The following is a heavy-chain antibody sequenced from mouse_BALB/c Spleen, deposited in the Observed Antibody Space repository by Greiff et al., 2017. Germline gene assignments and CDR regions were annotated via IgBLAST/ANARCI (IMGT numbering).Heavy chain of an antibody. CDR3: ARGEYGCFDY. J-gene: IGHJ4*01. Sequence: VQLQQSGAELVRPGTSVKVSCKASGYAFTNYLIEWVKQRPGQGLEWIGVINPGSGGTNYNEKFKGKATLTADKSSSTAYMQLSSLTSDDSAVYFCARGEYGCFDYWGQGTSVTVSS. CDR2: INPGSGGT. CDR1: GYAFTNYL. D-gene: IGHD2-10*02. V-gene: IGHV1-54*01.